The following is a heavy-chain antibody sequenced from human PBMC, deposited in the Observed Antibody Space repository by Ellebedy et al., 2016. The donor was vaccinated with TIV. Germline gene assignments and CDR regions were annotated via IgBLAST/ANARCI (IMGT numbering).Heavy chain of an antibody. D-gene: IGHD4-17*01. CDR2: IYSGGST. V-gene: IGHV3-66*01. J-gene: IGHJ5*02. CDR3: ARGHMTTVTTKMVDDWFDP. CDR1: GFTVSSNY. Sequence: GGSLRLSCAASGFTVSSNYMSWVRQAPGKGLEWVSVIYSGGSTYYADSVKGRFTISRDNSKNTLYLQMNSLSAVDTAVYYCARGHMTTVTTKMVDDWFDPWGQGTLVTVSS.